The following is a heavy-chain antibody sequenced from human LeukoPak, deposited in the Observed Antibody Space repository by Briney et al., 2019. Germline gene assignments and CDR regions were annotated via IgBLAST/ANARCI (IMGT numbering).Heavy chain of an antibody. CDR1: GDSVSIYY. CDR2: IYYRGNT. D-gene: IGHD4-17*01. J-gene: IGHJ3*02. Sequence: SETLSLTCTVSGDSVSIYYWSWIRQPPGKGLEWIGYIYYRGNTNYSPSLKSRVTMAVDTSKNQFSLKVSSVTAADTAVYYCASHYGDYDDAFDIWGQGTMVTVSS. V-gene: IGHV4-59*02. CDR3: ASHYGDYDDAFDI.